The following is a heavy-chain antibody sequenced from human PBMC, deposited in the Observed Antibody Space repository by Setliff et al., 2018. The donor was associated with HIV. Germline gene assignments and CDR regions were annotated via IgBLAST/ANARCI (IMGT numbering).Heavy chain of an antibody. D-gene: IGHD4-17*01. V-gene: IGHV4-59*11. CDR3: AKGAGFYGDYTFDY. CDR2: IYSAGST. J-gene: IGHJ4*02. CDR1: GPSINIHY. Sequence: PSETLSLTCTVSGPSINIHYWSWIRQSPGKGFEWIGYIYSAGSTNYNPSLHSRVTISMVASRIQFSLKVTSVTAADMAVYYFAKGAGFYGDYTFDYWGQGRQVTVSS.